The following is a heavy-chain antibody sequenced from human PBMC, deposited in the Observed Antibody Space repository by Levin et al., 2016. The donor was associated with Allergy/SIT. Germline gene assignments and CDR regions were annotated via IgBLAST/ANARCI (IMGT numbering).Heavy chain of an antibody. V-gene: IGHV4-39*01. CDR3: ARIKTTIITRGIDY. CDR1: GGSFSGYY. Sequence: SETLSLTCAVYGGSFSGYYWGWIRQPPGKGLEWIGSISYSGSTYYTPSLKSRVTISVDTSKNQFSLKLRSVTAADTAVFYCARIKTTIITRGIDYWGQGTLVTVSS. CDR2: ISYSGST. J-gene: IGHJ4*02. D-gene: IGHD4-11*01.